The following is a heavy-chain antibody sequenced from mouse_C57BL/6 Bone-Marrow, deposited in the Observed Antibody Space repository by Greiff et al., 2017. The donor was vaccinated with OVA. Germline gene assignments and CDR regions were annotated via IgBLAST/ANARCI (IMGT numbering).Heavy chain of an antibody. CDR1: GYTFTDHT. CDR2: IYPRDGST. D-gene: IGHD2-5*01. V-gene: IGHV1-78*01. CDR3: ARGYYYSNYGWYFDV. J-gene: IGHJ1*03. Sequence: VQLQQSDAELVKPGASVKISCKVSGYTFTDHTIHWMKQRPEQGLEWIGYIYPRDGSTKYNEKFKGKATLTADKSSSTAYMQLNSLTSEDSAVYFCARGYYYSNYGWYFDVWGTGTTVTVSS.